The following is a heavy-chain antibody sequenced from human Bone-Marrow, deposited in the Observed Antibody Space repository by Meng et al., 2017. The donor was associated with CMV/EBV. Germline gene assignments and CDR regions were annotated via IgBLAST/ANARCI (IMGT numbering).Heavy chain of an antibody. CDR3: ARAPVYCSSTSCYLGY. CDR1: GYTFTSYG. Sequence: ASVKVSCKASGYTFTSYGISWVRQAPGQGLEWMGWISAYNGNTNYAQKLQGRVTMTTDTSTSTAYMELRSLRSDDTAVYYCARAPVYCSSTSCYLGYWGQGTLVTVSS. V-gene: IGHV1-18*01. D-gene: IGHD2-2*01. CDR2: ISAYNGNT. J-gene: IGHJ4*02.